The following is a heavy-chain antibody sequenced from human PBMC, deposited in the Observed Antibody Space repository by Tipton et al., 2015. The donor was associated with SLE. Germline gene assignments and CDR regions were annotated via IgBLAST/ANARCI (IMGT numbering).Heavy chain of an antibody. J-gene: IGHJ4*02. Sequence: QLVQSGAEVKKPGESLKISCKGSGYSFTSYWIGWIRQPPGKGLEWIGEINHSGSTNYNPSLKSRVTISVDTSKNQFSLKLSSVTAADTAVYYCASIEYSSSSGRGYWGQGTLVTVSS. V-gene: IGHV4-34*01. CDR1: GYSFTSYW. D-gene: IGHD6-6*01. CDR2: INHSGST. CDR3: ASIEYSSSSGRGY.